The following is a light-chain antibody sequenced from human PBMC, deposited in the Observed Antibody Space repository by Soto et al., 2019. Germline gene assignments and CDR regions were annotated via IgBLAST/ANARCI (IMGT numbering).Light chain of an antibody. V-gene: IGKV1-39*01. Sequence: DIQMTQSPSSLSASVGDRFTITCRASQSISSYVSWYQQKPGKAPKLLIYAASRLQSGVPSRFSGSRSGTDFTLTISSLQPEDFATYYCQQSYSRVTFGHGTKVDIK. J-gene: IGKJ1*01. CDR1: QSISSY. CDR3: QQSYSRVT. CDR2: AAS.